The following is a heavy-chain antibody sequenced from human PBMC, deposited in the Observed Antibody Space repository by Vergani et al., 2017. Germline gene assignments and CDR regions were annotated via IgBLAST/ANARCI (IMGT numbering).Heavy chain of an antibody. CDR1: GGSISSYY. Sequence: QVQLQESGPGLVKPSETLSLTCTVSGGSISSYYWSWIRKPPGKGLEWIGYIYYSGSTNYNPSLKSRVTISVDTSKNQFSLKLSSVTAADTAVYYCAAGDDYSNSRWGQGTLVTVSS. CDR2: IYYSGST. D-gene: IGHD4-11*01. J-gene: IGHJ4*02. V-gene: IGHV4-59*01. CDR3: AAGDDYSNSR.